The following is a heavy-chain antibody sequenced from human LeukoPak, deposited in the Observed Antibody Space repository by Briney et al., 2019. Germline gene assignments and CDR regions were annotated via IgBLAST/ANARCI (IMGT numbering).Heavy chain of an antibody. CDR2: IDSGGGT. CDR3: ARERRGYQLPKMDYYYYMDV. J-gene: IGHJ6*03. D-gene: IGHD2-2*01. V-gene: IGHV3-53*01. Sequence: GGSLRLSCAASEFTFSSNYMNWVRQAPGKGLEWVSVIDSGGGTYYADSVKGRFTISRDNSKNTLYLQMNSLRVEDTAVYYCARERRGYQLPKMDYYYYMDVWGKGTTVTISS. CDR1: EFTFSSNY.